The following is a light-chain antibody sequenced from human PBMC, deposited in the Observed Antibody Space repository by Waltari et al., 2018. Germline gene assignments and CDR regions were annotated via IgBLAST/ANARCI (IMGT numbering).Light chain of an antibody. CDR2: GAS. V-gene: IGKV3-20*01. CDR3: QHYVALPVT. J-gene: IGKJ1*01. Sequence: EIVLTQSPGTLSLSPGDRATLSCRASQSVGRTLAWYQQKPGQAPSLVIYGASIRATGIPDRFSGSVSGTDFSLTISRLGPEGFAVYYGQHYVALPVTFDQGTKVEIK. CDR1: QSVGRT.